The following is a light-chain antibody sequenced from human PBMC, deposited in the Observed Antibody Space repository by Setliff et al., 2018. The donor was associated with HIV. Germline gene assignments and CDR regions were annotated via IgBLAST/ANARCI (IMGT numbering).Light chain of an antibody. V-gene: IGKV3-15*01. CDR3: QQYNDWPPYS. J-gene: IGKJ2*03. Sequence: EIVMTQSPAILSVSPGGRATLSCRASQSVSSDLAWYQQKPGQAPRLLIYSASTRATGIPARFSGSGSGTEFTLTISSLQSEDFAIYYCQQYNDWPPYSFGQGTKVDIK. CDR2: SAS. CDR1: QSVSSD.